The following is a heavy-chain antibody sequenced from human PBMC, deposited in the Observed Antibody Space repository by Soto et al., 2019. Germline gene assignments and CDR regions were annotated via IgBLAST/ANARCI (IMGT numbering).Heavy chain of an antibody. CDR2: IYYSGST. J-gene: IGHJ4*02. D-gene: IGHD6-19*01. CDR3: ARGSSGWPPPLDY. V-gene: IGHV4-59*01. Sequence: QVQLQESGPGLVKPSETLSLNCTVSGGPISSYYWSWIRQSPGKGLEWIGYIYYSGSTNYNPSLKSRVTISVDTSKNQFSQESSSVTAADTAVYYCARGSSGWPPPLDYWGQGTLVTVSS. CDR1: GGPISSYY.